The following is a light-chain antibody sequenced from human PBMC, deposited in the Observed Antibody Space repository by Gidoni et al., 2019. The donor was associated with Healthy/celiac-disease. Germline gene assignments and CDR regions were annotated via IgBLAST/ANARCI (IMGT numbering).Light chain of an antibody. CDR3: QQYNSYWT. CDR2: KAS. CDR1: RSSRSW. V-gene: IGKV1-5*03. J-gene: IGKJ1*01. Sequence: DIQMTKSPSTLSASVGDRVTITCRASRSSRSWLAWYQQKPGNAPKLLIYKASSLESGVPSRFSGSGSGAVFPLTISSLQPDDFATYYGQQYNSYWTFGQGTKVEIK.